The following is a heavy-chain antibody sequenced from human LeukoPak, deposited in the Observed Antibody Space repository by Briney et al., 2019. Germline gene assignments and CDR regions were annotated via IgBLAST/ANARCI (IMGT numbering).Heavy chain of an antibody. D-gene: IGHD6-13*01. CDR2: IIPILGIA. V-gene: IGHV1-69*04. J-gene: IGHJ4*02. Sequence: ASVKVSCKASGGTFSSYAISWVRQAPGQGLEWMGRIIPILGIANYAQKFQGRVTITADTSTSTAYMELSSLRSEDTAVYYCAGRIAAAGTPLFAYWGQGTLVTVSS. CDR1: GGTFSSYA. CDR3: AGRIAAAGTPLFAY.